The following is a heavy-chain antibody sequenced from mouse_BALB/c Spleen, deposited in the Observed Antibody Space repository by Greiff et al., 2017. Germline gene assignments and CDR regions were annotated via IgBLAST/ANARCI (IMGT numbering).Heavy chain of an antibody. CDR1: GFTFSSYG. CDR2: ISSGGSYT. V-gene: IGHV5-6*01. J-gene: IGHJ4*01. CDR3: ARHANYYGSSYKDYYYAMDY. Sequence: EVMLVESGGDLVKPGGSLKLSCAASGFTFSSYGMSWVRQTPDKRLEWVATISSGGSYTYYPDSVKGRFTISRDNAKNTLYLQMSSLKSEDTAMYYCARHANYYGSSYKDYYYAMDYWGQGTSVTVSS. D-gene: IGHD1-1*01.